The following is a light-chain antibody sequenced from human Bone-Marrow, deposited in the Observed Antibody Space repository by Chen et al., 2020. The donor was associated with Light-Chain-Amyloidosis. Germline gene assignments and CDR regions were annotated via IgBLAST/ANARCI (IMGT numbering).Light chain of an antibody. CDR2: GNS. CDR3: QSYDSSLSGSV. J-gene: IGLJ2*01. Sequence: QSVLTQPPSVSGAPGQRVTISCTVSSSHIGAGYDVHWSQQLPRTAPKLLIYGNSNRPSGVPDRFCGAKSGTATSLAITGLHAEDEADYCCQSYDSSLSGSVCGGVHKLTGL. V-gene: IGLV1-40*01. CDR1: SSHIGAGYD.